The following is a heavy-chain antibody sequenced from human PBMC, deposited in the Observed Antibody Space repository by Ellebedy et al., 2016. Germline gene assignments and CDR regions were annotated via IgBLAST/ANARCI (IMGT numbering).Heavy chain of an antibody. J-gene: IGHJ4*02. CDR3: AKIVIVTGGRAFDY. D-gene: IGHD1-14*01. Sequence: ASVKVSXXASGYTFTGYYIHWVRQAPGQGLEWMGWINPNSGDTYFAQKFQGRVTMTRDTSINTAYMDLTRLTSDDTAVYYCAKIVIVTGGRAFDYWGQGTLVTVSS. CDR2: INPNSGDT. CDR1: GYTFTGYY. V-gene: IGHV1-2*02.